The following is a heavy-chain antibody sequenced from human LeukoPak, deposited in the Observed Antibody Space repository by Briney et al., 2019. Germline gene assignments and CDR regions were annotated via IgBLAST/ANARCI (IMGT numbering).Heavy chain of an antibody. D-gene: IGHD3-22*01. J-gene: IGHJ2*01. CDR2: INHSGST. Sequence: PSETLSLTCAVYGGSFSGYYWSWIRQPPGKGLEWIGEINHSGSTNYNPSLKSRVTISVDTSKNQFSLKLSSVTAADTAVYYCASGSVVVTYWYFDLWGRGTLVTVSS. CDR3: ASGSVVVTYWYFDL. CDR1: GGSFSGYY. V-gene: IGHV4-34*01.